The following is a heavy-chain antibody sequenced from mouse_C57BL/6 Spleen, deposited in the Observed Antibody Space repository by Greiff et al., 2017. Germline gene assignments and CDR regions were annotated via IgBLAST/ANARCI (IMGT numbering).Heavy chain of an antibody. D-gene: IGHD1-1*01. CDR3: ARETTVVATDWYFDV. CDR1: GFTFSSYA. Sequence: EVQVVESGGGLVKPGGSLKLSCAASGFTFSSYAMSWVRQTPEKRLEWVATISDGGSYTYYPDNVKGRVTISRDNAKNNLYLQMSHLKSEDTAMYYCARETTVVATDWYFDVWGTGTTVTVSS. J-gene: IGHJ1*03. CDR2: ISDGGSYT. V-gene: IGHV5-4*01.